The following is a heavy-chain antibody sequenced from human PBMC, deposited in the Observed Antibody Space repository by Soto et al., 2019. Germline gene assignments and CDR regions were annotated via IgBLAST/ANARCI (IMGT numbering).Heavy chain of an antibody. Sequence: PSETLSLTCTVSGGSISSGGYYWSWIRQHPGKGLEWIGSIYYSGSTYYNPSLKSRVTISVDTSKNQFSLKLSSVTAADTAVYYCARRYCSSTSCYSSFRRNWFDPWGQGTLVT. D-gene: IGHD2-2*01. CDR3: ARRYCSSTSCYSSFRRNWFDP. CDR2: IYYSGST. J-gene: IGHJ5*02. CDR1: GGSISSGGYY. V-gene: IGHV4-39*01.